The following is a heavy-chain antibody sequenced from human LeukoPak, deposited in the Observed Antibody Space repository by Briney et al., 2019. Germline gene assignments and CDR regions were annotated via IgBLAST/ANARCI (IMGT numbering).Heavy chain of an antibody. CDR1: GFTFSSYA. D-gene: IGHD4-11*01. CDR2: ISYDGSNK. J-gene: IGHJ4*02. CDR3: ARDSMTIDY. Sequence: PGRSLRLSCAASGFTFSSYAMHWVRQAPGKGLEWVAVISYDGSNKYYADSVKGRFTISRDNSKNTLYLQMNSLRAEDTAVYYCARDSMTIDYWGQGTLVTVSS. V-gene: IGHV3-30-3*01.